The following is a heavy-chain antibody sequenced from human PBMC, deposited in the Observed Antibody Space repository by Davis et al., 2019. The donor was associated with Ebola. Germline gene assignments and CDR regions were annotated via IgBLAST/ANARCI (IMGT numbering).Heavy chain of an antibody. D-gene: IGHD2-8*02. CDR1: GFTFSDYY. V-gene: IGHV3-11*04. Sequence: PGGSLRLSCAASGFTFSDYYMSWIRQAPGKGLEWVSYISSSGSTIYYADSVKGRFAISRDNAKNSLYLQMNSLRAEDTAVYYCARELVVYAMGYYYYYGMDVWGQGTTVTVSS. CDR2: ISSSGSTI. J-gene: IGHJ6*02. CDR3: ARELVVYAMGYYYYYGMDV.